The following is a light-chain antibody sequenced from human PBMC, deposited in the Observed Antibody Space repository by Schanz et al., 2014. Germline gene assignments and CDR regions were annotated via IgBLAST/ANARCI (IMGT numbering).Light chain of an antibody. J-gene: IGLJ2*01. Sequence: QSVLTQPPSVSGAPGQRVTISCTGSSSNIGAGYDVHWYQQLPGTAPKLLIYANTNRPSGVPDRFSGSKSGTSAYLAITGLQAEDEADYYCQSYGSGSRVFGGGTKLTVL. CDR1: SSNIGAGYD. CDR3: QSYGSGSRV. CDR2: ANT. V-gene: IGLV1-40*01.